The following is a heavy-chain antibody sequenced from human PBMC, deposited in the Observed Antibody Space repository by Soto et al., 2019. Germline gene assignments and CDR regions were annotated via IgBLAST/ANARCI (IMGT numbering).Heavy chain of an antibody. J-gene: IGHJ4*02. D-gene: IGHD6-19*01. Sequence: GGSLRLSCAASGFTVSSNYMSWVRQAPGKGLEWGSVIYSGGSTYYADSVKGRFTISRDNSKNTLYLQMNSLRAEDTAVYYCARDAPTTGYSSGWYSVYWGQGTLVTVSS. V-gene: IGHV3-53*01. CDR1: GFTVSSNY. CDR3: ARDAPTTGYSSGWYSVY. CDR2: IYSGGST.